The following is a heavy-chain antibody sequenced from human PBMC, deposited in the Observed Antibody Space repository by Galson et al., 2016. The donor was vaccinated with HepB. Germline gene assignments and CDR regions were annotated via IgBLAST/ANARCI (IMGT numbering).Heavy chain of an antibody. CDR1: GFTFSSYW. V-gene: IGHV3-74*01. CDR3: ARGLLERYYDSSGRVHHYYYMDV. Sequence: SLRLSCAASGFTFSSYWMHWVRQAPGKGLVWVSRINSDGSSTSSADSVKGRFTISRDNAKNTLYLQMNSLRAEDTAVYYCARGLLERYYDSSGRVHHYYYMDVWGKGTTVTVSS. D-gene: IGHD3-22*01. J-gene: IGHJ6*03. CDR2: INSDGSST.